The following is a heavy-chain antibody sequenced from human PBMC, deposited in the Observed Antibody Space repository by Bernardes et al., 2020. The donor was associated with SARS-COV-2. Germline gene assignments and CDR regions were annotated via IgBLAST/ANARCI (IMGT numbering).Heavy chain of an antibody. J-gene: IGHJ5*02. CDR1: GGSISSYY. D-gene: IGHD6-19*01. CDR2: IYYSGST. CDR3: ARAVAVAYPRSHWFDP. Sequence: SETLSLTCTVSGGSISSYYWSWIRQPPGKGLEWIGYIYYSGSTNYNPSLKSRVTISVDTSKNQFSLKLSSVTAADTAVYYCARAVAVAYPRSHWFDPWGQGTLVTVSS. V-gene: IGHV4-59*01.